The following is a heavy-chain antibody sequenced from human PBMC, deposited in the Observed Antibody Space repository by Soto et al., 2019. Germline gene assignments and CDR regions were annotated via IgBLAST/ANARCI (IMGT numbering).Heavy chain of an antibody. Sequence: KPSETLSLTCAVSGDSISGSNWWSWVRQPPGKGLEWIGEISHSGRTNYNPSLKSRVTMSVDKSKNQFSLRLTSVTAADTAVYYCARNEYSSGWYHFDYWGQGTLVTVSS. CDR2: ISHSGRT. V-gene: IGHV4-4*02. CDR1: GDSISGSNW. CDR3: ARNEYSSGWYHFDY. J-gene: IGHJ4*02. D-gene: IGHD6-19*01.